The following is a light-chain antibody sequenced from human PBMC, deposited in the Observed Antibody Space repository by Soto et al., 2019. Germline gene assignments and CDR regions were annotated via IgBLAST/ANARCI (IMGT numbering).Light chain of an antibody. CDR2: DSN. V-gene: IGLV7-46*01. J-gene: IGLJ3*02. CDR3: LLFYGTTVV. Sequence: QAVVTQEPSLTVSPGGTVTLTCGSSTGTVTSGHWPYWFQQKPGQAPRTPIYDSNKRHSWTPARFLGSLLGDKAALTLSDAQPEDEAEYHCLLFYGTTVVFGGGTKLTVL. CDR1: TGTVTSGHW.